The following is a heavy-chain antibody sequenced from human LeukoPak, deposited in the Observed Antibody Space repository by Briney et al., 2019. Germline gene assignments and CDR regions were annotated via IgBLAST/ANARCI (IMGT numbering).Heavy chain of an antibody. CDR1: GYSFTSYG. V-gene: IGHV1-18*01. D-gene: IGHD3-22*01. CDR2: ISCYSGNT. CDR3: ARDRPYYYDSSAYYPDF. Sequence: GASVKVSCKASGYSFTSYGISWVRQAPGQGLEWMGWISCYSGNTNYAQRLQGRVTMTTDTSTSTAYMELRSLSSDDTAVYYCARDRPYYYDSSAYYPDFWGQGTLVTVSS. J-gene: IGHJ4*02.